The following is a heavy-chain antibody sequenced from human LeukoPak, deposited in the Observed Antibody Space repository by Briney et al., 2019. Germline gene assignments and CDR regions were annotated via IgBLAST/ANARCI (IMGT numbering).Heavy chain of an antibody. Sequence: SGTPSLTCTVSGGSISSSSFYWGWIRQPPGRGLEWIGSIMYNVRPYYTPSLKGRVTISADTSKNQFSLTLSSVTAADTAVYYCAATIILPAAMRFDYWGQGTLVTVSS. V-gene: IGHV4-39*05. CDR2: IMYNVRP. CDR3: AATIILPAAMRFDY. CDR1: GGSISSSSFY. J-gene: IGHJ4*02. D-gene: IGHD2-2*01.